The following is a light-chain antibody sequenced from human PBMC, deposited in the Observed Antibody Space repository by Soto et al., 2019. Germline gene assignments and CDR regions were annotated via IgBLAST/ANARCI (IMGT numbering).Light chain of an antibody. V-gene: IGKV3D-20*02. CDR2: DAS. CDR3: LQRSDWPIT. Sequence: EIVLTQSPGTLSLSPGERATLSCRSSQSVSSSYLAWYQQKPGQAPRLLIYDASTRATGIPARFSGSGSGTDFILTISYLEPEDFAVYYCLQRSDWPITFGQGTRLEI. J-gene: IGKJ5*01. CDR1: QSVSSSY.